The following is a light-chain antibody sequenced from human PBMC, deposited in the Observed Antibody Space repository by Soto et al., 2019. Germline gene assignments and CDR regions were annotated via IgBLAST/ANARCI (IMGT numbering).Light chain of an antibody. CDR1: QGISNY. V-gene: IGKV1-27*01. Sequence: DIQMTQSPSSLSASVGDRVTITCRASQGISNYLAWYQQKPGKVPKLLIYAASTLQSGVPSRFSGSGSGTDFTRTISSLQPEDVATYYCQKYNSPPWTFGQGTKVEI. CDR3: QKYNSPPWT. CDR2: AAS. J-gene: IGKJ1*01.